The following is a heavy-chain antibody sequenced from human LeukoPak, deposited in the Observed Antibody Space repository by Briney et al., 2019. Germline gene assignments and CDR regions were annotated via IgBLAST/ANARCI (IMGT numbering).Heavy chain of an antibody. V-gene: IGHV3-53*01. CDR2: IFSGGST. Sequence: GGSLRLSCAASGFTVSGTHMSWVRQAPGKGLEWVSFIFSGGSTFYADSVKGRFTISRDNSKNTLFLQINSLRAEDTAVYYCAGVHYYGSSGVFDYWGQGTLVTVSS. CDR3: AGVHYYGSSGVFDY. D-gene: IGHD3-22*01. J-gene: IGHJ4*02. CDR1: GFTVSGTH.